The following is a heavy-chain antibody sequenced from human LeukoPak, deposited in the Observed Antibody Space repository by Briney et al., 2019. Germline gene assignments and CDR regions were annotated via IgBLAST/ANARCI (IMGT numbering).Heavy chain of an antibody. CDR1: GYTFTSYG. D-gene: IGHD3-16*01. V-gene: IGHV1-69*13. Sequence: ASVKVSCKASGYTFTSYGISWVRQAPGQGLEWMGGIIPIFGTANYAQKFQGRVTITADESTSTAYMELSSLRSEDTAVYYCARGGDGGPDYWGQGTLVTVSS. CDR3: ARGGDGGPDY. J-gene: IGHJ4*02. CDR2: IIPIFGTA.